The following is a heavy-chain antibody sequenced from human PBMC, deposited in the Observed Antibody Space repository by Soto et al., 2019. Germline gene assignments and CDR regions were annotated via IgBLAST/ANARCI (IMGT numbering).Heavy chain of an antibody. V-gene: IGHV3-9*01. CDR2: INWKSDI. CDR3: AISQGRGGRTTFIY. D-gene: IGHD3-16*01. Sequence: PGGSLRLSCAVSGFTFDDNAMHWVRQAPEKGLEWVSGINWKSDIGYADSVKGRFTISRDNAENSLYLQMNSLRAEDTALYYCAISQGRGGRTTFIYWGQGTQVTV. J-gene: IGHJ4*02. CDR1: GFTFDDNA.